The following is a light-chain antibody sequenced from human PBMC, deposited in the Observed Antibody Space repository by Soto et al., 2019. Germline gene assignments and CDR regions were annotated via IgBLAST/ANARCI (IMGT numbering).Light chain of an antibody. CDR3: CSYAGSSPYV. CDR2: EGS. Sequence: QSVMTPPASVSGSPGQSITISCTGTSSDVGSYNLVSWYQQHPAKAPKLMIYEGSKRPSGVSNRFSGSKSGNTASLTISGLQAEDEADYYCCSYAGSSPYVFGTGTKVTVL. V-gene: IGLV2-23*01. CDR1: SSDVGSYNL. J-gene: IGLJ1*01.